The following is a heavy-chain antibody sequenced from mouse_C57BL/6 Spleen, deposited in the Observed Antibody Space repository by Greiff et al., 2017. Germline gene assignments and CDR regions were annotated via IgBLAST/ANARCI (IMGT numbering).Heavy chain of an antibody. J-gene: IGHJ2*02. CDR1: GYTFTSYW. D-gene: IGHD4-1*01. V-gene: IGHV1-50*01. CDR3: AELTGTGIDY. Sequence: QVQLQQPGAELVKPGASVKLSCKASGYTFTSYWMQWVKQRPGQGLAWIGEIDPSDSYTNYNQKFKGKATLTVDTSSSTADMQLSNLTAEGSPFYYCAELTGTGIDYWGKGTSLTVSS. CDR2: IDPSDSYT.